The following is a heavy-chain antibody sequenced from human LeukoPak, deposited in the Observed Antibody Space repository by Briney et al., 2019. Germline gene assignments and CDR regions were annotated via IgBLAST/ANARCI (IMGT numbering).Heavy chain of an antibody. J-gene: IGHJ4*02. CDR2: IFTSGNT. V-gene: IGHV4-61*02. Sequence: SETLSLTCTVSGGSVSSGSFHWSWIRQPAGKGLEWIGRIFTSGNTNYNPSLKCRVSISVDTSKKQFSLKLSSVTAADTAVYYWARRQRGTGYFDYWGQGTLVTVSS. CDR3: ARRQRGTGYFDY. CDR1: GGSVSSGSFH. D-gene: IGHD1-1*01.